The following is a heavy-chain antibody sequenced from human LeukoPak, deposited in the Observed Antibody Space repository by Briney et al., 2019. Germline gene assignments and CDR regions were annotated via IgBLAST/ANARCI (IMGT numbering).Heavy chain of an antibody. Sequence: PSETLSLTCNVSGGSISSNTYFWGWIRRPPGEGLEWIGSIRYSGSTYYNPSLKSRVTISVDTSNNQFSLHLTSLTAADTAVYYCATSDTVSTYNWFDPWGLGTLVTVS. CDR3: ATSDTVSTYNWFDP. CDR2: IRYSGST. D-gene: IGHD5/OR15-5a*01. CDR1: GGSISSNTYF. J-gene: IGHJ5*02. V-gene: IGHV4-39*01.